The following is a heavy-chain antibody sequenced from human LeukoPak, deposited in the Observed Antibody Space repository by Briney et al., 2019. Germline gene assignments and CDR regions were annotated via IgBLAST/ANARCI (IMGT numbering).Heavy chain of an antibody. CDR1: GFTFSSYG. J-gene: IGHJ4*02. V-gene: IGHV3-30*18. D-gene: IGHD6-13*01. CDR2: ISYDGSNK. CDR3: AKLIAAAGRFDY. Sequence: GRSLRLSCAASGFTFSSYGMHWVRQAPGKGLEWVAVISYDGSNKYYADSVKGRFTISRDNSKNTLYLQMNSLRAEDTAVYYCAKLIAAAGRFDYWGQGTLVTVSP.